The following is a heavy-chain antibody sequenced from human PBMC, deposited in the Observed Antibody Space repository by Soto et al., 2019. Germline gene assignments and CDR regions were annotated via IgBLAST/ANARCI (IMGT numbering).Heavy chain of an antibody. CDR2: ISYDGNNK. J-gene: IGHJ4*02. D-gene: IGHD3-22*01. CDR3: ARDGRAPDSSGYYVSPYFDS. V-gene: IGHV3-30-3*01. CDR1: GFSFSTYA. Sequence: QVQLEESGGGVVQPGRSLRLSCAASGFSFSTYAMHWVRQAPGKGLDWVALISYDGNNKYYAGSVRGRFTISRDNSKNTLYLQVNSLRTEDTAVYYCARDGRAPDSSGYYVSPYFDSWGQGTLVTVSS.